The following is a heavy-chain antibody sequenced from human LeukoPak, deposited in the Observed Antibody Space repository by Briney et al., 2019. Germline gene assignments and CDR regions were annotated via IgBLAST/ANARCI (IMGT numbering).Heavy chain of an antibody. CDR1: GFTFSNAW. Sequence: GGSLRLSCAASGFTFSNAWMSWVRQAPGKGLEWVGRIKSKTDGGTTDYAAPVKGRFTISRDDSKSTLYLQMNSLKTEDTAVYYCTTDYYDSSGLSDIFDYWGQGTLVTVSS. D-gene: IGHD3-22*01. V-gene: IGHV3-15*01. CDR2: IKSKTDGGTT. J-gene: IGHJ4*02. CDR3: TTDYYDSSGLSDIFDY.